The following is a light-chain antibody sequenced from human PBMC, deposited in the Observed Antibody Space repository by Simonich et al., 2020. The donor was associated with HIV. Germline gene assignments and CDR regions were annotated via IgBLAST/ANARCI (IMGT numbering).Light chain of an antibody. Sequence: QSALTQPASVSGSPGQSITISCTGTSSDVGGYNYVSWYQQHPGNVPKLMIYDVSKRPSGFSNRFSGSKFGNTASLTISGLRAGDEADYYCSSYTGSNTVIFGGGTKLTVL. CDR3: SSYTGSNTVI. V-gene: IGLV2-14*01. CDR1: SSDVGGYNY. J-gene: IGLJ2*01. CDR2: DVS.